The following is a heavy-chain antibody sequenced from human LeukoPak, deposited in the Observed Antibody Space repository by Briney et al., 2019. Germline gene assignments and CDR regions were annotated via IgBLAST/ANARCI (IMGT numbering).Heavy chain of an antibody. D-gene: IGHD3-22*01. J-gene: IGHJ3*02. CDR3: ARIDTYYYDSSGYYSAFDI. CDR2: INWNGGST. Sequence: GGSLRLSCAASGFTFDNYCMSWVRQAPGKGLEWVSGINWNGGSTGYADSVKGRFTISRDNAKNSLYLQMNSLRAEDTALYYCARIDTYYYDSSGYYSAFDIWGQGTIVTVSS. CDR1: GFTFDNYC. V-gene: IGHV3-20*04.